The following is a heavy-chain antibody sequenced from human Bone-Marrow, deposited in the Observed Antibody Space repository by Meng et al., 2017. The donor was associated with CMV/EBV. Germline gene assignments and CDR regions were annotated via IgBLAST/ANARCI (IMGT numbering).Heavy chain of an antibody. J-gene: IGHJ4*02. CDR2: IKQDGSEK. D-gene: IGHD3-16*01. CDR3: ARDTLNFDY. Sequence: ETLSLTCTVSGGSVSSGSYYWSWIRQPPGKGLEWVANIKQDGSEKYYVDSVKGRFTISRDNAKNSLYLQMNSLRAEDTAVYYCARDTLNFDYWGQGTLVTVSS. V-gene: IGHV3-7*01. CDR1: GGSVSSGSYY.